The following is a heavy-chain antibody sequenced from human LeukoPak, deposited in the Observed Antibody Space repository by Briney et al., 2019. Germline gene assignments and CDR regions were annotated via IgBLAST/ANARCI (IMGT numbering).Heavy chain of an antibody. CDR1: GGTFSSYA. V-gene: IGHV1-69*13. Sequence: ASVKVSCKASGGTFSSYAISWVRQAPGQGLEWMGGIIPIFGTANYAQKFQGRVTITADESTCTAYMELSSLRSEDTAVYYCARESAVYRGYEYYFDYWGQGTLVTVSS. J-gene: IGHJ4*02. D-gene: IGHD5-12*01. CDR2: IIPIFGTA. CDR3: ARESAVYRGYEYYFDY.